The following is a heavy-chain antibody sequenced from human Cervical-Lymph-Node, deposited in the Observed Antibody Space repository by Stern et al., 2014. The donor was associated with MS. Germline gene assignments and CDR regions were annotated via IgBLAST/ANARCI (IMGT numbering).Heavy chain of an antibody. V-gene: IGHV1-2*06. Sequence: QVQLVQSGAEVQKPGASMKVSCKASGYSFTGYYLHWVRQAPGQGPEWMGRINPNSGDTNDAQNFQDRVTMTRDTSISTVYMELSRLRSDDTAVYYCARGPWVTIVYPYAFDMWGQGTMLTVSS. D-gene: IGHD4-17*01. CDR3: ARGPWVTIVYPYAFDM. CDR2: INPNSGDT. J-gene: IGHJ3*02. CDR1: GYSFTGYY.